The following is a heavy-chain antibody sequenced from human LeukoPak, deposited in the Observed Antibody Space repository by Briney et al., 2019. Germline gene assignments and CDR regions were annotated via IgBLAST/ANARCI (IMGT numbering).Heavy chain of an antibody. J-gene: IGHJ4*02. CDR1: GGSFSGYY. D-gene: IGHD4-17*01. V-gene: IGHV4-34*01. Sequence: PSETLSLTCAVYGGSFSGYYWSWIRQPPGKGLEWIGEINHSGSTNYNPSPKSRVTISVDTSKNQFSLKLSSVTAADTAVYYCARGKEVTTVTGTPIDYWGQGTLVTVSS. CDR2: INHSGST. CDR3: ARGKEVTTVTGTPIDY.